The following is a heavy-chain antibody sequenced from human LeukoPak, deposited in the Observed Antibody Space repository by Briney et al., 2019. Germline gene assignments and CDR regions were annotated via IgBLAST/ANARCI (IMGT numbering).Heavy chain of an antibody. J-gene: IGHJ3*02. CDR1: GASITSNY. CDR2: IYISGNT. Sequence: PSETLSLTCTVFGASITSNYWSWIRQPAGKGLEWIGRIYISGNTNYNPSLKSRVTMSVVTSKNHFSLKLTSVTAADTAVYYCARASDSSGYFQAFDIWGQGTMVTVSS. D-gene: IGHD3-22*01. CDR3: ARASDSSGYFQAFDI. V-gene: IGHV4-4*07.